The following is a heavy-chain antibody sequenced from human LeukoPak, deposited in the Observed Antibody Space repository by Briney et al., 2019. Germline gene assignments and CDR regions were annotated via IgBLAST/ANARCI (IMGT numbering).Heavy chain of an antibody. J-gene: IGHJ3*02. CDR3: ARHPPRDSSGNDAFDI. CDR1: GGSISTYY. D-gene: IGHD3-22*01. Sequence: SKTLSLTCTVSGGSISTYYWSWIRQPPGKGLEWIGYIFYSGNTKYNPSLKGRVTISVDTSKNQVSLKLNSVTAADTAVYYCARHPPRDSSGNDAFDIWGQGTMVTVSS. CDR2: IFYSGNT. V-gene: IGHV4-59*08.